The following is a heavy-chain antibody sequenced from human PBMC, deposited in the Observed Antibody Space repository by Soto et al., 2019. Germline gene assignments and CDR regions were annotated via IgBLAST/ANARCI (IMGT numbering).Heavy chain of an antibody. CDR2: ISWNSGSI. CDR1: GFTLYYHA. J-gene: IGHJ6*02. CDR3: AKDGRGIFGVISYGMDV. Sequence: LXRFCEAPGFTLYYHAMQWFRQAPWPGVELVSGISWNSGSIGYADSVKGRFTISRDNAKNFLYLQINRLRAEDAALYYRAKDGRGIFGVISYGMDVWGQGTTVTVSS. V-gene: IGHV3-9*01. D-gene: IGHD3-3*01.